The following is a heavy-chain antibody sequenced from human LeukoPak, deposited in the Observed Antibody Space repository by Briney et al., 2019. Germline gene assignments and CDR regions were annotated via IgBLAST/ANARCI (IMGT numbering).Heavy chain of an antibody. Sequence: ASVKVSCKASGYTFTGYDINWVRQATGQGLEWMGWMNPNGGNTGYAQKFQGRVTMTRNTSISTAYMELSSLRSEDTAVYYCAREDRGVLIVDYWGQGTLVTVSS. V-gene: IGHV1-8*01. CDR3: AREDRGVLIVDY. CDR2: MNPNGGNT. J-gene: IGHJ4*02. D-gene: IGHD3-10*01. CDR1: GYTFTGYD.